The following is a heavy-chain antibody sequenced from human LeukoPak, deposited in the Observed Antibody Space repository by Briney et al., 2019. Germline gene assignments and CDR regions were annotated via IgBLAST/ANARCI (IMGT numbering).Heavy chain of an antibody. CDR1: GDSFSSGGYS. V-gene: IGHV4-30-2*01. Sequence: PSETLSLTCAVSGDSFSSGGYSWTWIRQPPGKGLEWIGYIYHSWTTYYNPSLKSRVTISVDRSKNQFSLKLSSVTAADTAVYYCARGVSVAGSLQHWGQGTLVTVSS. CDR2: IYHSWTT. D-gene: IGHD6-19*01. CDR3: ARGVSVAGSLQH. J-gene: IGHJ1*01.